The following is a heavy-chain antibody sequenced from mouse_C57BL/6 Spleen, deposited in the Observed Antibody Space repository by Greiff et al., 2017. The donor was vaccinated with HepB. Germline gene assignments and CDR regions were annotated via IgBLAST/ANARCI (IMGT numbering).Heavy chain of an antibody. D-gene: IGHD2-5*01. V-gene: IGHV1-66*01. CDR3: ARDYSNYFDY. CDR1: GYSFTSYY. J-gene: IGHJ2*01. CDR2: IYPGSGNT. Sequence: QVQLKQSGPELVKPGASVKISCKASGYSFTSYYIHWVKQRPGQGLEWIGWIYPGSGNTKYNEKFKGKATLTADTSSSTAYMQLSSLTSEDSAVYYCARDYSNYFDYWGQGTTLTVSS.